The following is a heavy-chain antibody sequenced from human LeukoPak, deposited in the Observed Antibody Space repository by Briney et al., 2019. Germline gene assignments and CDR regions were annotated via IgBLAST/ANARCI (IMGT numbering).Heavy chain of an antibody. CDR1: GYTLTELS. J-gene: IGHJ4*02. CDR3: ATAVNTATVTNDY. Sequence: ASVKVSCKVSGYTLTELSMHWVRQAPGKGREWMGGFDPEDGETVYAQKFQGRVTMTEDTSTDTAYMELSSLRSEDTAVYYCATAVNTATVTNDYWGQGTLVTVSS. V-gene: IGHV1-24*01. D-gene: IGHD5-18*01. CDR2: FDPEDGET.